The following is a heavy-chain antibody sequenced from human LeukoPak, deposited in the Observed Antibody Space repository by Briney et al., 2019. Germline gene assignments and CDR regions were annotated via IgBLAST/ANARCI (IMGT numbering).Heavy chain of an antibody. CDR2: IAFDGSKK. J-gene: IGHJ6*02. D-gene: IGHD5/OR15-5a*01. CDR3: ARGNSVSYYYYGLDV. V-gene: IGHV3-30*04. CDR1: GFTFSTYA. Sequence: GRSLRLSCAASGFTFSTYAMHWVRQAPGKGLEWVSVIAFDGSKKYYADSVTGRFTISRDNSKNTLYLQMNSLRPGDTAVYYCARGNSVSYYYYGLDVWGQGTTVTVSS.